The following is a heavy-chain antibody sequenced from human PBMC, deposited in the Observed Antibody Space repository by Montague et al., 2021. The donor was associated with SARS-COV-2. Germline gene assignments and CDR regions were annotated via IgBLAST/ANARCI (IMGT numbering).Heavy chain of an antibody. CDR2: ISYDGSNK. Sequence: SLRLSCAASGFTFSSYAMHLFRQAPGKGLEWVAVISYDGSNKYYADSVKGRFTISRDNSKNTLYLQMNSLRAEDTAVYYCASSLIYHYFDYWGQGTLVTVSS. D-gene: IGHD5-12*01. J-gene: IGHJ4*02. V-gene: IGHV3-30-3*01. CDR3: ASSLIYHYFDY. CDR1: GFTFSSYA.